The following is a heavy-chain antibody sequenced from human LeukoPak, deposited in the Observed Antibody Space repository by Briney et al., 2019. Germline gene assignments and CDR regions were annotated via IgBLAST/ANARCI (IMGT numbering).Heavy chain of an antibody. J-gene: IGHJ4*02. Sequence: GASVKVSCKASGYTFTGYYMHWVRQAPGQGLEWMGWINPNSGGTNYAQKFQGRVTMTRDTSISTAYMELSRLRSDDTAVYYCARQVPSDPASFDYWGQGTLVTVSS. CDR2: INPNSGGT. V-gene: IGHV1-2*02. CDR1: GYTFTGYY. CDR3: ARQVPSDPASFDY.